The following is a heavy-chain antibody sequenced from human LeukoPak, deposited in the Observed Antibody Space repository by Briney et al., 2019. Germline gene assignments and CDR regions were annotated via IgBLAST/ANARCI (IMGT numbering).Heavy chain of an antibody. CDR2: INPNSGGT. V-gene: IGHV1-2*02. D-gene: IGHD6-6*01. J-gene: IGHJ6*03. CDR3: ARDSSSSFWGPLGYYYMDV. Sequence: ASVKVSCKASGYTFTGYYMHWVRQAPGQGLEWMRWINPNSGGTNYAQKFQGRVTMTRDTSISTAYMELSRLRSDDTAVYYCARDSSSSFWGPLGYYYMDVWGKGTTVTVSS. CDR1: GYTFTGYY.